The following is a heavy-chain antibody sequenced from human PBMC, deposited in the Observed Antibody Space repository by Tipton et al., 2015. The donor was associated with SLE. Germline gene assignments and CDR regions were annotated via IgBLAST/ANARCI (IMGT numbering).Heavy chain of an antibody. J-gene: IGHJ4*02. CDR1: GDPVSSGLYF. CDR2: IYYSGST. V-gene: IGHV4-39*01. D-gene: IGHD6-13*01. CDR3: ARREGLSAPIDY. Sequence: GLVKPSETLSLTCTVSGDPVSSGLYFWDWIRQPPGKGLEWIGSIYYSGSTYYNPSLKSRVTISVDTSKNQFSLNLRSVTAADTAVYYCARREGLSAPIDYWGQGTLVTVSS.